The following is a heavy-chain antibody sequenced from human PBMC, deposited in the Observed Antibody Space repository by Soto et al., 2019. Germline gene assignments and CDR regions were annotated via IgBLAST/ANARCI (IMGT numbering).Heavy chain of an antibody. CDR1: GYTFTSYA. J-gene: IGHJ6*02. V-gene: IGHV1-3*01. Sequence: QVQLVQSGAEVKKPGASVKVSCKASGYTFTSYAMHWVRQAPGQRLEWMGWINAGNGNTKYSQKFQGRVTITRDTSASTAYMELSSLRSEDTAVYYCARVSTSLLYSSGHMDVWGQGTTVTVSS. CDR2: INAGNGNT. D-gene: IGHD6-19*01. CDR3: ARVSTSLLYSSGHMDV.